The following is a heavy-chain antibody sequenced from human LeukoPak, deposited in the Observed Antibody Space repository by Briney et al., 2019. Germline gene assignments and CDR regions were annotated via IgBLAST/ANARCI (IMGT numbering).Heavy chain of an antibody. Sequence: PGGSLRLSCAASGFTFSTYNMNWVRQAPGKGLEWVSVISSSSSDIYYEDSVKGRFTISRDNAKNSLYLQMNSLRGEDTAVYYCTRELGVDWGQGTLVTVSS. CDR2: ISSSSSDI. J-gene: IGHJ4*02. CDR3: TRELGVD. CDR1: GFTFSTYN. V-gene: IGHV3-21*01. D-gene: IGHD3-10*01.